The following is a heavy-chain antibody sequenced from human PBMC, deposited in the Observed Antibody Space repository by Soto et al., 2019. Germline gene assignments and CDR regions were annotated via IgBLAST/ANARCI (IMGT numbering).Heavy chain of an antibody. CDR3: ATPRDYYDSSGYYNNYFDY. D-gene: IGHD3-22*01. CDR1: GGTFSSYA. Sequence: QVQLVQSGAEVKKPGSSVKVSCKASGGTFSSYAINWVRQAPGQGLEWMGGIIPIFGTANYAQKFQGRVTITADESTSTAYMELSSLRSEDTAVYYCATPRDYYDSSGYYNNYFDYWGQGTLVTVSS. V-gene: IGHV1-69*12. CDR2: IIPIFGTA. J-gene: IGHJ4*02.